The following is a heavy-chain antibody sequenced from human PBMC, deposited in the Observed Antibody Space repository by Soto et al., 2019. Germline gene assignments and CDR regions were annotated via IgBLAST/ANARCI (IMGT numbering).Heavy chain of an antibody. CDR1: GFTFSGTA. Sequence: VQLVESGGGLVQPGGSLKLSCAASGFTFSGTALHWVRQASGKGLEWVGRIRTKPFSYATEYGASVTGRFTISRDDSKNTAYLQMNSLKSEDTAVYYCTRQVTDCSGGSCFLYDSWGQGTLVTVSS. CDR2: IRTKPFSYAT. D-gene: IGHD2-15*01. J-gene: IGHJ4*02. CDR3: TRQVTDCSGGSCFLYDS. V-gene: IGHV3-73*01.